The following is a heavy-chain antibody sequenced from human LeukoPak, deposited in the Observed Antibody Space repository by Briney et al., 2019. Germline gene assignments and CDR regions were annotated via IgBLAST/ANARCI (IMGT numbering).Heavy chain of an antibody. CDR1: GYSISSGYY. J-gene: IGHJ5*02. CDR2: IYHSGST. CDR3: ARLFGCGDPPVTWSTP. D-gene: IGHD3-10*01. Sequence: PSETLSLTCAVSGYSISSGYYWGWIRQPPGKGLEWIGSIYHSGSTYYNPSLKSRVTISVDTSKNQFSLKLSSVTAADTAGYYGARLFGCGDPPVTWSTPGGQETLVTVSA. V-gene: IGHV4-38-2*01.